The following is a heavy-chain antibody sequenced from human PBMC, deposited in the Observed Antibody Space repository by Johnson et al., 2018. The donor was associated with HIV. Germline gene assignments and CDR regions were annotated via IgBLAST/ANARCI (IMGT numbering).Heavy chain of an antibody. D-gene: IGHD3-10*01. Sequence: QVQLVESGGGVVQPGRSLRLSCAASGFTFSSYGMHWVRQAPGKGLEWVAVIWYDGSNKYYADSVKGRFTISRDNSKNTLYLQMNSLRAEDTAVYYCAKDPSWIWFGELYGCDAFDIWGQGTMVTVSS. CDR3: AKDPSWIWFGELYGCDAFDI. CDR1: GFTFSSYG. J-gene: IGHJ3*02. V-gene: IGHV3-33*06. CDR2: IWYDGSNK.